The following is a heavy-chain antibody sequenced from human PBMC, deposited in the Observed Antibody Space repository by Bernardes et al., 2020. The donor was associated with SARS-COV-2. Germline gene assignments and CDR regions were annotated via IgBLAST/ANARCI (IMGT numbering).Heavy chain of an antibody. Sequence: GGSLRLSCAASGFTFSSYAMSWVRQAPGKGLEWVSAISGSGGSTYYADSVKGRFTISRDNSKNTLYLQMNSLRAEDTAVYYCAKDGSYDSSGYYDYWGQGTLVTVSS. D-gene: IGHD3-22*01. CDR2: ISGSGGST. V-gene: IGHV3-23*01. J-gene: IGHJ4*02. CDR3: AKDGSYDSSGYYDY. CDR1: GFTFSSYA.